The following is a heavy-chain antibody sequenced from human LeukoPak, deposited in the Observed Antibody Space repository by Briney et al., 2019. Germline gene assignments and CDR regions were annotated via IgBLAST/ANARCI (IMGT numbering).Heavy chain of an antibody. CDR1: GFTFSSYG. D-gene: IGHD3-22*01. J-gene: IGHJ4*02. CDR3: ARVSGLDYYDSSGGNY. V-gene: IGHV3-33*01. CDR2: IWYDGSNK. Sequence: GGSLRLSCAASGFTFSSYGMHWVRQAPGKGLEWVAVIWYDGSNKYYADSVKGRFTISRDNSKNTLYLQMNSLRAEDTAVYYCARVSGLDYYDSSGGNYWGQGTLVTVSS.